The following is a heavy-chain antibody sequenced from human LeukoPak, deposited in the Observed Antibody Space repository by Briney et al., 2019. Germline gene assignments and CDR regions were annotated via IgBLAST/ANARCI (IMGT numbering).Heavy chain of an antibody. CDR1: GFTFSSYS. J-gene: IGHJ4*02. CDR2: ISSSSSTI. V-gene: IGHV3-48*02. D-gene: IGHD6-13*01. CDR3: ARDFITGIAAAGPTFDY. Sequence: GGSLRLSCAASGFTFSSYSMNWVRQATGKGLEWVSYISSSSSTIYYADSVKGRFTISRDNAKNSLYLQMNSLRDEDTAVYYCARDFITGIAAAGPTFDYWGQGTLVTVSS.